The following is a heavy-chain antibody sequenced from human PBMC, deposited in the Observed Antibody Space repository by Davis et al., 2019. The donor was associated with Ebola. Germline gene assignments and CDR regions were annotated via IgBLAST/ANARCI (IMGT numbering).Heavy chain of an antibody. V-gene: IGHV3-74*01. CDR1: GFTFSSYW. D-gene: IGHD6-13*01. J-gene: IGHJ4*02. CDR2: INSDGSST. Sequence: GESLKISCAASGFTFSSYWMHWVRQAPGKGLVWVSRINSDGSSTSYADSVKGRFTISRDDSKNTAYLQMNSLKTEDTAVCYCTIAAADIDYWGQGTLVTVSS. CDR3: TIAAADIDY.